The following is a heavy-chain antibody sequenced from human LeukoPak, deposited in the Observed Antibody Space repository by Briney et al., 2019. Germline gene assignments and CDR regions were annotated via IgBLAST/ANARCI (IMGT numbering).Heavy chain of an antibody. Sequence: GGSLRLSCAASGFTFSSYSMNWVRQAPGKGLEWVSVIYSGGNTYYADSVKGRFTISRDNSKNTLYLQMNSLRAEDTAIYYCAKDRSQQLVLYYFDYWGQGTLVTVSS. CDR3: AKDRSQQLVLYYFDY. D-gene: IGHD6-13*01. J-gene: IGHJ4*02. CDR1: GFTFSSYS. V-gene: IGHV3-53*01. CDR2: IYSGGNT.